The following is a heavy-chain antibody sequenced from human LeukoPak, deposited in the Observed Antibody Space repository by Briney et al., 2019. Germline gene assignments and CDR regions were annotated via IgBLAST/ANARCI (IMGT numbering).Heavy chain of an antibody. J-gene: IGHJ3*02. Sequence: VASVKVSCKASGYTFTSYGISWVRQAPGQGLEWMGWISAYNGNTNYAQKLQGRVTMTTDTSTSTAYMELRSLRSDDTAVYYCASPNSGHDWDAFDIWGQGTMVTVSS. CDR3: ASPNSGHDWDAFDI. CDR2: ISAYNGNT. CDR1: GYTFTSYG. D-gene: IGHD5-12*01. V-gene: IGHV1-18*01.